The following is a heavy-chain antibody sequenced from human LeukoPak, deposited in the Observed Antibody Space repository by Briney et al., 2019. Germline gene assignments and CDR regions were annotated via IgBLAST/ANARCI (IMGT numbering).Heavy chain of an antibody. Sequence: ASVKVSCTASGYTFTSYYMHWVRQAPGQGLDWMGIINRRGVSTSYAQKFHGRVTMTRDTSTSTVYMELSSLRSEDTAVYYCARDHEYYYGSGSYYPGGCDYWGQGTLVTVSS. D-gene: IGHD3-10*01. CDR2: INRRGVST. CDR1: GYTFTSYY. CDR3: ARDHEYYYGSGSYYPGGCDY. J-gene: IGHJ4*02. V-gene: IGHV1-46*01.